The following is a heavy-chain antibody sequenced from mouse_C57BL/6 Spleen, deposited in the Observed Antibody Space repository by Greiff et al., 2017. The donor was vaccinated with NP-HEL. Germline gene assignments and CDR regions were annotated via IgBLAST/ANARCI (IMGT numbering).Heavy chain of an antibody. CDR2: IYPGDGDT. V-gene: IGHV1-80*01. CDR1: GYAFSCYW. Sequence: VQLQQSGAELVKPGASVKISCKASGYAFSCYWMNWVKQRPGKGLEWIGQIYPGDGDTNYNGKFKGQATLTADKSSSTTYMQLSRLRSGDCAIYFCAGSYDGPYYFDDGGKGTTLTVSS. D-gene: IGHD2-3*01. J-gene: IGHJ2*01. CDR3: AGSYDGPYYFDD.